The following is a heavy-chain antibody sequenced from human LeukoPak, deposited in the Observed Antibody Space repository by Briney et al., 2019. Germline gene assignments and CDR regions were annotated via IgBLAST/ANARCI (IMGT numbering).Heavy chain of an antibody. Sequence: SETLSLTCAVHGGSFSGYYWSWIRQPPGKGLEWSGEINHSGSTNYNPSLKSRVTISVDSSKNQFSLKLSSVTAADTAVYYCARGPRIAASRTRYNWFDPWGQGTLVTVSS. D-gene: IGHD6-6*01. J-gene: IGHJ5*02. CDR1: GGSFSGYY. CDR3: ARGPRIAASRTRYNWFDP. CDR2: INHSGST. V-gene: IGHV4-34*01.